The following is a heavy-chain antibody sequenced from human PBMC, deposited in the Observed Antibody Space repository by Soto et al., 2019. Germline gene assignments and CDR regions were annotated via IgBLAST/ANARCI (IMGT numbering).Heavy chain of an antibody. D-gene: IGHD3-16*01. CDR3: ARRGYVDYYGMDV. Sequence: PGESLKISCQGTGYRFSSSWIGWVRQKPGKGLEWLGNVYPSDSDVRYSPAFEGQVTISADNSISTAYLQWSSLKASDTAMYYCARRGYVDYYGMDVWGQGTTVTVSS. J-gene: IGHJ6*02. CDR1: GYRFSSSW. CDR2: VYPSDSDV. V-gene: IGHV5-51*01.